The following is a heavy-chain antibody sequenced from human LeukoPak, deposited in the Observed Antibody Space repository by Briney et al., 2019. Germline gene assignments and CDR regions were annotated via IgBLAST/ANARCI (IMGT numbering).Heavy chain of an antibody. D-gene: IGHD3-10*01. CDR2: IYYSGST. CDR3: ARGGRYYGSGRPQFDP. CDR1: GGSISSSSYY. J-gene: IGHJ5*02. Sequence: SETLSLTCTVSGGSISSSSYYWGWIRQPPGKGLEWIGSIYYSGSTYYNPSLKSRVTISVDTSKNQFPLKLSSVTAADTAVYYCARGGRYYGSGRPQFDPWGQGTLVTVSS. V-gene: IGHV4-39*01.